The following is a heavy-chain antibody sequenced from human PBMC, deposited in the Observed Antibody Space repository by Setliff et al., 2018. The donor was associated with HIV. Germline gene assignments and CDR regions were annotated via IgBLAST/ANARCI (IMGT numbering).Heavy chain of an antibody. Sequence: PGGSLRLSCAASGFTFSSFAMHWVRQAPGKGLEWVAVISYDVSNNFFADSVKGRFTISRDNAKNTLYLQMNSLRAEDTGVYYCHSGYDTEEQSYFDYWGQGALVTVSS. D-gene: IGHD5-12*01. J-gene: IGHJ4*02. V-gene: IGHV3-30-3*01. CDR1: GFTFSSFA. CDR2: ISYDVSNN. CDR3: HSGYDTEEQSYFDY.